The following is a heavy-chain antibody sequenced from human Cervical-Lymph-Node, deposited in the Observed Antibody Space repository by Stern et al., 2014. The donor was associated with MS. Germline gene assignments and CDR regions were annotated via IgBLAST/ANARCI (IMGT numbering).Heavy chain of an antibody. V-gene: IGHV4-59*01. CDR3: ARDPSYHGMDV. CDR2: TYSSGST. CDR1: GGSIKSYY. J-gene: IGHJ6*02. Sequence: VQLVESGPGLVKPSETLSLTCTVSGGSIKSYYWSWIRQPPGKGLEWIGYTYSSGSTSYNPALKSRVTISVDTSKNQFSLKLSHVTVADTAVYFCARDPSYHGMDVWGQGTTVTVSS.